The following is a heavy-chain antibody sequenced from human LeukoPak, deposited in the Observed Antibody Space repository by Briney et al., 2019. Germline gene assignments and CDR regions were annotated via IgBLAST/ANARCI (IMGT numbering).Heavy chain of an antibody. CDR3: ARDGFGSYFSLDY. CDR1: GFTFSSYG. Sequence: GGSLRLSCAASGFTFSSYGMHWVRQAPGKGLEWVAVISYDGSNKYYADSVKGRFTISRDNSKHTLYLQMNSLRAEDTAVYYCARDGFGSYFSLDYWGQGTLVTVSS. D-gene: IGHD3-10*01. V-gene: IGHV3-30*03. CDR2: ISYDGSNK. J-gene: IGHJ4*02.